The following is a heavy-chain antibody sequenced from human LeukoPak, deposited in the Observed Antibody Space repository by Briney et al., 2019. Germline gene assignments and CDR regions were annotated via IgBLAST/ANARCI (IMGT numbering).Heavy chain of an antibody. Sequence: SETLSHTCDVSGGSINDRDLWTWVRQPPEKGLEWLGEIQTTGRTNSNPSLRSRVTMSINKARKQVFLNLNSVTAADTAVYYCASADIGWNPAHYWGQGTLVIVSS. CDR3: ASADIGWNPAHY. V-gene: IGHV4-4*02. D-gene: IGHD2-15*01. CDR1: GGSINDRDL. J-gene: IGHJ4*02. CDR2: IQTTGRT.